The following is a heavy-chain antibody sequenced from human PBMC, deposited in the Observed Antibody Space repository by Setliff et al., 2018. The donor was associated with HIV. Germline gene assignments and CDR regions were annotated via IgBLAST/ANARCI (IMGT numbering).Heavy chain of an antibody. V-gene: IGHV3-48*01. Sequence: PGGSLRLSCAASGFTFSFYSMNWVRLAPGKGLEWVADISSDGSVINYAESVKGRFTISRDNGKSSVYLQMNSLRAEDTAIYYCVKGLFLLDIWGQGAMVTVSS. CDR3: VKGLFLLDI. CDR2: ISSDGSVI. J-gene: IGHJ3*02. CDR1: GFTFSFYS.